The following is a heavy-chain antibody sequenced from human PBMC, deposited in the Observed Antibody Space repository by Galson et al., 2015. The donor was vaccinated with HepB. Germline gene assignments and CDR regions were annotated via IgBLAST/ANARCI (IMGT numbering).Heavy chain of an antibody. J-gene: IGHJ5*02. CDR2: FDPEDGET. D-gene: IGHD4-23*01. V-gene: IGHV1-24*01. CDR3: ATDPTGGNSGWFDP. CDR1: GYTFTRYT. Sequence: SVKVSCKASGYTFTRYTMNWVRQAPGQGLEWMGGFDPEDGETIYAQKFQGRVTMTEDTSTDTAYMELSSLRSEDTAVYYCATDPTGGNSGWFDPWGQGTLVTVSS.